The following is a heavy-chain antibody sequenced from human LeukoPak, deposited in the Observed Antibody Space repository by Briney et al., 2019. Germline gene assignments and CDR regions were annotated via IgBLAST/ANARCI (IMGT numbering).Heavy chain of an antibody. Sequence: SETLSLACTVSGGSITSYYWSWIRQPPGKGLEWIGYIYYSGSTNYNPSLKSRVTISVDTSKNQFSLKLSSVTAADTAVYYCARGGVNYKIAGPWGQGALVTVSS. CDR2: IYYSGST. CDR1: GGSITSYY. V-gene: IGHV4-59*01. J-gene: IGHJ5*02. D-gene: IGHD3-10*01. CDR3: ARGGVNYKIAGP.